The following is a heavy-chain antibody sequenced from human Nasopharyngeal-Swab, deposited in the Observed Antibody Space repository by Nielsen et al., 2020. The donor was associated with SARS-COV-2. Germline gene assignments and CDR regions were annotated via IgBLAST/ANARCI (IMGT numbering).Heavy chain of an antibody. CDR2: INNDGSST. D-gene: IGHD4-23*01. Sequence: GESLKISCAASGFTFSSYWMHWVRQAPGTGPVWVSRINNDGSSTNHADSVKGRFTISRDNAKNTLYLQMNSLRAEDTAVYYCARELRSGGVVTPLEHWGQGSLVSVSS. CDR3: ARELRSGGVVTPLEH. CDR1: GFTFSSYW. J-gene: IGHJ1*01. V-gene: IGHV3-74*01.